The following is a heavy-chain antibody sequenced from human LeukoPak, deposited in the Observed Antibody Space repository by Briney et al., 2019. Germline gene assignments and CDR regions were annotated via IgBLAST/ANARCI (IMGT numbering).Heavy chain of an antibody. CDR2: IKSKTDAGTT. CDR3: TTERWESTRHLHYFDY. Sequence: GGSLRLSCAASGFTFSNAWMSWVRQAPGKGLEWVGRIKSKTDAGTTDYAAPVKGRFTISRDDSKNTLYLEMNSLKIEDTAVYHCTTERWESTRHLHYFDYWGQGALVTVSP. CDR1: GFTFSNAW. V-gene: IGHV3-15*01. D-gene: IGHD5-24*01. J-gene: IGHJ4*02.